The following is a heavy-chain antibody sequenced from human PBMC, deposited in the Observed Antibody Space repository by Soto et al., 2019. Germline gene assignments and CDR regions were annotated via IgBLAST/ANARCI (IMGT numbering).Heavy chain of an antibody. CDR3: AKGVAFSNFNWFDP. CDR1: GFRFGGYA. D-gene: IGHD4-4*01. J-gene: IGHJ5*02. CDR2: ISGGGGST. Sequence: GGSLRLSCAASGFRFGGYAVSWVRQAPGKGLEWVSGISGGGGSTYYADSVKGRLTISRDNSKNTLYLQMNSLRAEDTAVYYCAKGVAFSNFNWFDPWGQGTLVTVSS. V-gene: IGHV3-23*01.